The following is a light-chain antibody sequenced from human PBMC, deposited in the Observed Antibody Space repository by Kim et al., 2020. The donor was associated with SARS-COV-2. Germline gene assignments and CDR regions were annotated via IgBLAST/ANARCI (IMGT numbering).Light chain of an antibody. Sequence: IQMTQSPSSLSASVGDGVTITCRASQGISNHLAWYQQKPGKAPKLLIYAASALQSGVPSRFSGSGFGTDFTLTISSLQPEDVATYYCQKYNSAPWTFGQGTKVDIK. CDR1: QGISNH. CDR2: AAS. J-gene: IGKJ1*01. CDR3: QKYNSAPWT. V-gene: IGKV1-27*01.